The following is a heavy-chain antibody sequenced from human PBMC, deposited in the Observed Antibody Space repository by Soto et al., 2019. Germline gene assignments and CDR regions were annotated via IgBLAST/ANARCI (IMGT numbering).Heavy chain of an antibody. V-gene: IGHV3-48*03. Sequence: EVQLVESGGDLVQPGGSLRLSCAASGFTFSRYEMNWVRQAPGKGLEWISYISTSGSTIYYADSVKGRFTISRDNAKNSLYLQMNSLRAEDTAVYYCARELAAAGSFDYWGQGTLVTVSS. J-gene: IGHJ4*02. CDR3: ARELAAAGSFDY. CDR2: ISTSGSTI. D-gene: IGHD6-13*01. CDR1: GFTFSRYE.